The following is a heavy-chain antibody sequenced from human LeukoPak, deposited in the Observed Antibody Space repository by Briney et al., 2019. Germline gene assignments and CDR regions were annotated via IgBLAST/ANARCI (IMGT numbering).Heavy chain of an antibody. CDR1: GGSISSSSYY. CDR2: IYYSGNT. D-gene: IGHD2-15*01. CDR3: ARHRGSCSGGSCYEYFEY. J-gene: IGHJ1*01. Sequence: SETLSLTCTVSGGSISSSSYYWGWIRQPPGKGLEWLGSIYYSGNTYYNPSLKSRVTISVDTSKNQFSLNLRSVTAADTAVYYCARHRGSCSGGSCYEYFEYWGQGTLVTVSS. V-gene: IGHV4-39*01.